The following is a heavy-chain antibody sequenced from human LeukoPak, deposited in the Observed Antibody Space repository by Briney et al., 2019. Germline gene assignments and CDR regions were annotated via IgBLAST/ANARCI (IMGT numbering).Heavy chain of an antibody. J-gene: IGHJ6*03. CDR2: ISGTGSTI. CDR3: ARDQAVAGAAAYYYYYMDV. V-gene: IGHV3-11*01. Sequence: RSGGSLRLSCAASGFTFSHYYMSWIRQAPGKGLEWVSYISGTGSTISYADSVKGRFTISRDNAKNSLYLQMNSLRAEDTAVYYCARDQAVAGAAAYYYYYMDVWGTGTTVTVSS. CDR1: GFTFSHYY. D-gene: IGHD6-19*01.